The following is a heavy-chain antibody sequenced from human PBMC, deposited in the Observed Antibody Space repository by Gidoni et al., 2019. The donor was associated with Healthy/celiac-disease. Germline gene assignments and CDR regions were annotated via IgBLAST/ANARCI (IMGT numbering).Heavy chain of an antibody. V-gene: IGHV1-69*06. CDR2: IIPIFGTA. CDR3: ARVMTRVAAAGNNWFDP. J-gene: IGHJ5*02. D-gene: IGHD6-13*01. CDR1: GGTFSSYA. Sequence: QLVQPGAEVKTPGSSVKVSCKASGGTFSSYAISWVRQAPGQGLEWMGGIIPIFGTANYAQKFQGRVTITADKSTSTAYMELSSLRSEDTAVYYCARVMTRVAAAGNNWFDPWGQGTLVTVSS.